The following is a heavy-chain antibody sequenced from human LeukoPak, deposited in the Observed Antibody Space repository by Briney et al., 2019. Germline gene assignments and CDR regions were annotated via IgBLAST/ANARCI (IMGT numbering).Heavy chain of an antibody. V-gene: IGHV1-69*13. CDR3: ARARVYYDSVSGAFDI. Sequence: SVKVSCKASGGTFSSYAISWVRQAPGQGLERMGGIIPIFGTANYAQKFQGRVTITADESTSTAYMELSSLRSEDTAVYYCARARVYYDSVSGAFDIWGQGTMVTVSS. J-gene: IGHJ3*02. D-gene: IGHD3-22*01. CDR1: GGTFSSYA. CDR2: IIPIFGTA.